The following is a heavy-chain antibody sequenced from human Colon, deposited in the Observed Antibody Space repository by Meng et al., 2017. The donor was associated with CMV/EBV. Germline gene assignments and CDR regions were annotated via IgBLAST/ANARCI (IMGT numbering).Heavy chain of an antibody. J-gene: IGHJ6*02. D-gene: IGHD1-26*01. Sequence: GSLRLSCSVSGYFISHDYYWGWIRQPSEKGLEWIGSIHHTERTYYNPSLKSRATISVDTSKNQFYLKLSSVTAADTVVYYCARVSYSKSSYYYYGMDVWGQGTTVTVSS. CDR1: GYFISHDYY. CDR2: IHHTERT. CDR3: ARVSYSKSSYYYYGMDV. V-gene: IGHV4-38-2*02.